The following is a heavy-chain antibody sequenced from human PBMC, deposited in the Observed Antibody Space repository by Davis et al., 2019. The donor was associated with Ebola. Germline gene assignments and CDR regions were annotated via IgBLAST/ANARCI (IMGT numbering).Heavy chain of an antibody. CDR1: GFTFSSYG. CDR2: ISYDGSNK. J-gene: IGHJ4*02. D-gene: IGHD6-13*01. CDR3: ASSQQLVISY. V-gene: IGHV3-30*03. Sequence: PGGSLRLSCAASGFTFSSYGMHWVRQAPGKGLEWVAVISYDGSNKYYADSVKGRFTISRDNSKNTLYLQMNSLRAEDTAVYYCASSQQLVISYWGQGTLVTVSS.